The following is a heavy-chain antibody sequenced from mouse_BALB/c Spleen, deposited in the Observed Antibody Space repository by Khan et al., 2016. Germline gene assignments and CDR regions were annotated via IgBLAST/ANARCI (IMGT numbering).Heavy chain of an antibody. CDR2: IYPGDGDT. J-gene: IGHJ2*01. CDR3: ASYYGSSYDYFDY. V-gene: IGHV1-87*01. Sequence: QVRLQQSGAELARPGASVKLSCKASGYTFTSYWMQWVKQRPGQGLEWIGAIYPGDGDTRYTQKFKGKATLTADKSSSPAYMQLSSLASEDSAVYYCASYYGSSYDYFDYWGQGTTLTVSS. CDR1: GYTFTSYW. D-gene: IGHD1-1*01.